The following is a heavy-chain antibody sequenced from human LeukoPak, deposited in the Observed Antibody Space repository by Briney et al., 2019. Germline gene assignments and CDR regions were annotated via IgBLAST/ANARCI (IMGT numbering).Heavy chain of an antibody. D-gene: IGHD5-12*01. CDR1: GYTFTSYA. CDR3: ARGTQWLRLTPNFDY. J-gene: IGHJ4*02. V-gene: IGHV1-3*01. CDR2: INAGNGNT. Sequence: ASVKVSCKASGYTFTSYAMHWVRQAPGQRLEWMGWINAGNGNTKYSQKFQGRVTITRDTSASTAYMELSSLRSEDTAVYYCARGTQWLRLTPNFDYGGQGALVTVSS.